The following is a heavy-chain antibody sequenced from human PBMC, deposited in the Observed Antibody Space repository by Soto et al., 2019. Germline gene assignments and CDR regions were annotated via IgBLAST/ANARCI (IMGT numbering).Heavy chain of an antibody. J-gene: IGHJ4*02. CDR3: VKQAHGLDGVAFDY. CDR1: GFIFSEST. D-gene: IGHD2-15*01. V-gene: IGHV3-64D*06. CDR2: VSTSGRGT. Sequence: GGSLRLSCSASGFIFSESTIYWVRQVPGKGLETISAVSTSGRGTYYADSVKDRFTISRDNSKNTLFLQMGSLRPEDTAIYYCVKQAHGLDGVAFDYWGQGTQVTVSS.